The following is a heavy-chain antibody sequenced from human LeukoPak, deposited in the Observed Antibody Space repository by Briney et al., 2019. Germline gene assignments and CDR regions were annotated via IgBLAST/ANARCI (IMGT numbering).Heavy chain of an antibody. CDR2: INPSGGST. V-gene: IGHV1-46*01. D-gene: IGHD3-3*01. CDR1: GYTFTSYY. J-gene: IGHJ6*02. Sequence: ASVKVSCKASGYTFTSYYMHWVRQAPGQGLEWMGIINPSGGSTSYVQKFQGRVTMTRDTSTSTVYMELSSLRSEDTAVYYCAHGDRLRFLEWLPSPYYGMDVWGQGTTVTVSS. CDR3: AHGDRLRFLEWLPSPYYGMDV.